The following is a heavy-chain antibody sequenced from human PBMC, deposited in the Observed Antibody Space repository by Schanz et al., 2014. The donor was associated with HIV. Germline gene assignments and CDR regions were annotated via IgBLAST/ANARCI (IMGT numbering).Heavy chain of an antibody. CDR2: ISSTGGGT. CDR1: GFTFGNYA. CDR3: AKGRGTYSSGYYDPPDY. Sequence: EVQLLESGGGLVQPGGSLRLSCAASGFTFGNYAMTWVRQTPGKGLEWVSTISSTGGGTYNADSVKGRFTISRDNSKNTLYLQMSSLRVEDTAVYYCAKGRGTYSSGYYDPPDYWGQGTLVTVSS. J-gene: IGHJ4*02. D-gene: IGHD3-22*01. V-gene: IGHV3-23*01.